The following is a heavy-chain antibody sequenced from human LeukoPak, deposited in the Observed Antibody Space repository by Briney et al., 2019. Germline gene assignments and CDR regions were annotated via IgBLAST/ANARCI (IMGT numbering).Heavy chain of an antibody. V-gene: IGHV3-23*01. D-gene: IGHD6-19*01. CDR1: GCTFSSYA. CDR3: ANQRGRGWPFDY. CDR2: ISGSGGST. J-gene: IGHJ4*02. Sequence: GGSLRLSCAASGCTFSSYAMSWVRQAPGKGLEWVSAISGSGGSTYYADSVKGRFTISRDNSKNTLYLQMNSLRAEDTAVYYCANQRGRGWPFDYWGQGTLVTVSS.